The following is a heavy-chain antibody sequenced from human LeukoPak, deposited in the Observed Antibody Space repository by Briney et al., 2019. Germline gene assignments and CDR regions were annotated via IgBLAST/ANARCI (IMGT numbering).Heavy chain of an antibody. J-gene: IGHJ6*03. D-gene: IGHD3-3*01. Sequence: PGGSLRLSCAASGFTVSSNYMSWVRQAPGKALEWVSVIYSGGSTYYADSVKGRFTISRDNSKNTLYLQMNSLRAEDTAVYYCARDRSEYYYYYYYMDVWGKGTTVTVSS. CDR2: IYSGGST. CDR1: GFTVSSNY. CDR3: ARDRSEYYYYYYYMDV. V-gene: IGHV3-66*02.